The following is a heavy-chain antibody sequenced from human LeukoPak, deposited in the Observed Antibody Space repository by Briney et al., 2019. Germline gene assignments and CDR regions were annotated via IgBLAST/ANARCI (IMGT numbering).Heavy chain of an antibody. Sequence: PGGSLRLSCAASGFSFSSYSMNWVRQAPGKGLEWVSSISSSSSYIYYVDSVKGRFTISRDNAKNSLYLQMNSLRAADTAVYYCARDRLLEDRDYSSYYYMDVWGKGTTVTVSS. D-gene: IGHD1-1*01. CDR2: ISSSSSYI. CDR3: ARDRLLEDRDYSSYYYMDV. V-gene: IGHV3-21*01. J-gene: IGHJ6*03. CDR1: GFSFSSYS.